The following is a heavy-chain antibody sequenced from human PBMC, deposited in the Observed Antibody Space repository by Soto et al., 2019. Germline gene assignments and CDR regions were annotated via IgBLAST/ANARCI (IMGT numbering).Heavy chain of an antibody. V-gene: IGHV4-59*11. CDR3: ARAGGNFDP. J-gene: IGHJ5*02. CDR1: GGSISGHY. CDR2: IFYSGGT. Sequence: PSETLSLTCTVSGGSISGHYWGWIRQPPGKAPEWIGQIFYSGGTSYNPSLGGRVTMSVDTSKNQFSLKLSSMTAADTAVYYCARAGGNFDPWGQGTLVTVSS.